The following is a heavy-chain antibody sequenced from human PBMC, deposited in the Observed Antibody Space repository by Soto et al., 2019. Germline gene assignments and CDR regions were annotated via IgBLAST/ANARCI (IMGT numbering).Heavy chain of an antibody. V-gene: IGHV3-30*03. CDR1: GFTFSSYG. D-gene: IGHD6-13*01. Sequence: QVQLVESGGGVVQPGRSLRLSCAASGFTFSSYGMHWVRQAPGKGLEWVAVISYDGSNKYYADSVKGRFTISRDNSKNTLYLQMNSLRAEDTAVYYCAIFRAGTDYYYYGMDVWGQGTTVTVSS. CDR2: ISYDGSNK. CDR3: AIFRAGTDYYYYGMDV. J-gene: IGHJ6*02.